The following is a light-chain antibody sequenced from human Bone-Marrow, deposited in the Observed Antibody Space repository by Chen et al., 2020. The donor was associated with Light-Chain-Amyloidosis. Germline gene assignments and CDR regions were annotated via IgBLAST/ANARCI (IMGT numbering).Light chain of an antibody. CDR3: AAWDDRLNGWV. Sequence: QSVLTQPPSASGTPAQRITISCSGSRSNIGINHVYWYQQLPGTAPKLFMYKSDQRPSGVPDRCAGSKSGGSASLAISGLRSEDEADYYCAAWDDRLNGWVFGGGTKLTVL. J-gene: IGLJ3*02. CDR1: RSNIGINH. CDR2: KSD. V-gene: IGLV1-47*01.